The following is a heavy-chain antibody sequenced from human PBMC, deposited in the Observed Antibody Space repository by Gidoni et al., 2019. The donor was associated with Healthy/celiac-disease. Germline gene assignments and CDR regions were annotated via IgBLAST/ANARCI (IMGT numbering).Heavy chain of an antibody. CDR1: GGTFSSDA. Sequence: QVQLVQSGAEVKKPGSSVKVSCKASGGTFSSDAISWVRQAPGQGLEWMGGIIPIFGTANYAQKFQGRVTITADESTSTAYMELSSLRSEDTAVYYCARDRHDYGDLQREKYFQHWGQGTLVTVSS. CDR3: ARDRHDYGDLQREKYFQH. V-gene: IGHV1-69*01. D-gene: IGHD4-17*01. CDR2: IIPIFGTA. J-gene: IGHJ1*01.